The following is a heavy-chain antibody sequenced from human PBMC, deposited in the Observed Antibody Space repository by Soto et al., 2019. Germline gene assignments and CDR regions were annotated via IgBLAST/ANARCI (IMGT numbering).Heavy chain of an antibody. CDR3: AKDPNGDYVGAFDS. Sequence: PGGSLRLSCRASGFSFSSFAMTWVRQAPGKGLEWVSSIGGSGIITYYTDSVKGRFTISRDNSGNTLFLHMNSLRADDTAVYYCAKDPNGDYVGAFDSWGQRTLVTVSS. CDR2: IGGSGIIT. J-gene: IGHJ4*02. CDR1: GFSFSSFA. V-gene: IGHV3-23*01. D-gene: IGHD4-17*01.